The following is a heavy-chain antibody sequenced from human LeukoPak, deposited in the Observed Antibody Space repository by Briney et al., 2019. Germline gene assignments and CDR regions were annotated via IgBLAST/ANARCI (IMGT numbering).Heavy chain of an antibody. CDR2: IYYSGST. J-gene: IGHJ4*02. Sequence: PSETLSLTCTVSGGSISSSSYYWGWIRQPPGKGLEWMGSIYYSGSTYYNPSLKSRVTISVDTSKNQFSLKLSSVTAANTAVYYCARVGGGHLDYWGQGTLVTVSS. V-gene: IGHV4-39*07. D-gene: IGHD3-16*01. CDR1: GGSISSSSYY. CDR3: ARVGGGHLDY.